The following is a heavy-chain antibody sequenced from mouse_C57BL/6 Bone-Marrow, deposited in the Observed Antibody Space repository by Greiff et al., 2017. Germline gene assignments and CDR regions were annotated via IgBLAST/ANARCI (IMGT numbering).Heavy chain of an antibody. CDR3: AGEGGASGYDVDGYFDV. J-gene: IGHJ1*03. Sequence: VQLQQSGAELARPGASVKLSCKASGSTFTSYGISWVKQSTGQGLEWIGEIYPRGGNTYYNEKFKGKATLTADKSSSTAYMELRGLTSEDTAVYFGAGEGGASGYDVDGYFDVWGRGTTVTVSS. CDR2: IYPRGGNT. V-gene: IGHV1-81*01. CDR1: GSTFTSYG. D-gene: IGHD2-2*01.